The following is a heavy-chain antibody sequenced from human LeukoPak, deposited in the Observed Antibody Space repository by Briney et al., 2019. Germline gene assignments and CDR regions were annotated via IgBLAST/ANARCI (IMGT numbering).Heavy chain of an antibody. D-gene: IGHD3-16*01. J-gene: IGHJ3*02. CDR1: EFIFSSYG. CDR3: VLRGGAFDI. V-gene: IGHV3-30*03. CDR2: ISYDGSNK. Sequence: PGRSLRLSCVASEFIFSSYGMHWVRQAPGKGLEWVSVISYDGSNKYYADSVKGRFTISRDNSKNTLYLQMNSLRVEDTAVYYCVLRGGAFDIWGQGTMVTVSS.